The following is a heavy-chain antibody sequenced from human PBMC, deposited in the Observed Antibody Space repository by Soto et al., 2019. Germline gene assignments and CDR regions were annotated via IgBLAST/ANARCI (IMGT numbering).Heavy chain of an antibody. CDR2: IIPIFGTA. CDR3: ARVRRGSYYGSGSAYGMDV. D-gene: IGHD3-10*01. CDR1: GGTFSSYA. Sequence: SVKVSCKASGGTFSSYAISWVRQAPGQGLEWMGGIIPIFGTANYAQKFQGGVTITADESASTAYMELSSLRSEDTAVYYCARVRRGSYYGSGSAYGMDVWGQGTTVTVSS. J-gene: IGHJ6*02. V-gene: IGHV1-69*13.